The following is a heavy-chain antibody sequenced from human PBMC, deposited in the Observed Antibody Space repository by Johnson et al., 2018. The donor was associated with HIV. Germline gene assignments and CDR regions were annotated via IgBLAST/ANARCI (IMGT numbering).Heavy chain of an antibody. V-gene: IGHV3-30*02. D-gene: IGHD6-19*01. CDR3: AKDDNLGVWYSDAFDV. J-gene: IGHJ3*01. CDR1: GFTFSNYD. CDR2: IRHDGSNK. Sequence: QMLLVESGGGVVQPGGSLRLSCAASGFTFSNYDMHWVRQAPGKGLEWVAFIRHDGSNKYYADSVKGRFTMSRDNSKNTLYLHMKRLRPEDTSIYYCAKDDNLGVWYSDAFDVWGQGTVVTVSS.